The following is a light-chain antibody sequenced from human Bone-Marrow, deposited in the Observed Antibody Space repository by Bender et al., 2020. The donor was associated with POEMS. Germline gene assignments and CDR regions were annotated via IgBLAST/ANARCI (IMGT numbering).Light chain of an antibody. CDR2: INN. J-gene: IGLJ3*02. V-gene: IGLV1-44*01. Sequence: QSVLTQPPSASGTPGQRVTISCSGSSSNIGTNPVNWYQQLPGTAPKLLIYINNQRPSGVPDRFSGSKSGTSASLAISSLRSEDEDDYYCAAWEDSMNGWVFGGGTKLTVL. CDR3: AAWEDSMNGWV. CDR1: SSNIGTNP.